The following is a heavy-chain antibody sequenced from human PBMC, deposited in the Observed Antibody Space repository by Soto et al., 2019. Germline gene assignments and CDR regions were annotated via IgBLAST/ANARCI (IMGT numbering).Heavy chain of an antibody. D-gene: IGHD2-15*01. CDR3: ARWDVVVDGAFDI. Sequence: QVQLQESGPGLVKPSQTLSLTCTVSGGSISSGGYYWSWIRQHPGKGLEWIGYIYYSGSTYYNPSLKSRVXXSXDXXKNPFSLKLSSVTAADTAVYYCARWDVVVDGAFDIWGQGTMVTVSS. J-gene: IGHJ3*02. CDR1: GGSISSGGYY. CDR2: IYYSGST. V-gene: IGHV4-31*03.